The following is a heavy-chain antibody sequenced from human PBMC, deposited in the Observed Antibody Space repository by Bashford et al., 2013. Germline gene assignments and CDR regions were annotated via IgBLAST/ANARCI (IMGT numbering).Heavy chain of an antibody. CDR2: IREGGDRT. Sequence: GGSLRLSCAASGFIINSQGMTWVRQAPGKGLEWVSGIREGGDRTYYADSVKGRFTISRDNAKNSLFLHMHSLRAEDTAVYYCARYGLYTLGPLGFDSWGQGTLVTVSS. V-gene: IGHV3-23*01. CDR3: ARYGLYTLGPLGFDS. CDR1: GFIINSQG. J-gene: IGHJ4*02. D-gene: IGHD2-2*02.